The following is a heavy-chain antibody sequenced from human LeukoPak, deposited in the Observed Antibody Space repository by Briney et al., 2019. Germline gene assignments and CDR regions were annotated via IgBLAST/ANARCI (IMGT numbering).Heavy chain of an antibody. J-gene: IGHJ6*03. D-gene: IGHD3-10*01. CDR3: ARTDYGSGSYIYYYYYYMDV. V-gene: IGHV1-2*02. CDR1: GYTFTGYY. CDR2: INPNSGGT. Sequence: GASVKVSCKASGYTFTGYYMHWVRQAPGQGLEWMGWINPNSGGTNYAQKLQGRVTMTTDTSTSTAYMELRSLRSDDTAVYYCARTDYGSGSYIYYYYYYMDVWGKGTTVTVSS.